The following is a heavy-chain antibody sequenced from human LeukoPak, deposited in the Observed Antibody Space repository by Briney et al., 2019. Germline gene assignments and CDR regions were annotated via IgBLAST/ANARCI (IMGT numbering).Heavy chain of an antibody. V-gene: IGHV4-59*01. Sequence: SETLSLTCTVSGGSISSYYWSWIRQPPGKGLEWIGYIYYGGSTNYNPSLKSRVTISVDTSKNQFSLKLSSVTAADTAVYYCARGDYGDYVLQAFDIWGQGTMVTVSS. D-gene: IGHD4-17*01. CDR2: IYYGGST. J-gene: IGHJ3*02. CDR1: GGSISSYY. CDR3: ARGDYGDYVLQAFDI.